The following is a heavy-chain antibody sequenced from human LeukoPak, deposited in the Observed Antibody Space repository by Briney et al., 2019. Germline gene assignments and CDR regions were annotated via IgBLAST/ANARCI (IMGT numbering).Heavy chain of an antibody. CDR1: GGSISSGGYY. CDR2: IYYSGST. Sequence: SETLFLTCTVSGGSISSGGYYWSWIRQHPGKGLEWIGYIYYSGSTYYNPSLKSRVTISVDRSKNQFSLKLSSVTAADTAVYYCARSAVGVVPAATPCAFDIWGQGTMVTVSS. D-gene: IGHD2-2*01. J-gene: IGHJ3*02. CDR3: ARSAVGVVPAATPCAFDI. V-gene: IGHV4-31*03.